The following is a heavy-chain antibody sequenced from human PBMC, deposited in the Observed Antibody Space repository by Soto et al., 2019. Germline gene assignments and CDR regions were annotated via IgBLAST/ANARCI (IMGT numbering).Heavy chain of an antibody. J-gene: IGHJ4*02. V-gene: IGHV1-8*01. Sequence: ASVKVSCKAFGYTFSTNDFAWVRQATGQGLEWMGWMNPNNGNAGFAQQFRGRVTMTRNASITTAYMELSSLRTDDTAVYYCARRKERSGPYYLDLWGQGTLVTVSS. CDR3: ARRKERSGPYYLDL. CDR2: MNPNNGNA. CDR1: GYTFSTND.